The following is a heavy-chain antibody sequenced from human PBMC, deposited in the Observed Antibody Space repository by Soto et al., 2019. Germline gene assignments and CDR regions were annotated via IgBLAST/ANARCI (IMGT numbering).Heavy chain of an antibody. CDR1: GFTFSSFI. CDR2: ISSSSSYI. V-gene: IGHV3-21*01. Sequence: EVQLVESGGGLVKPGGSLRHSCAASGFTFSSFIMNWVRQAPGKGLEWVSSISSSSSYIYYADSVKGRLTISRDNAKNSLYLQMNSLRAEDTAVYYCARELAVAFFDYWGQGTLVTVSS. CDR3: ARELAVAFFDY. J-gene: IGHJ4*02. D-gene: IGHD6-19*01.